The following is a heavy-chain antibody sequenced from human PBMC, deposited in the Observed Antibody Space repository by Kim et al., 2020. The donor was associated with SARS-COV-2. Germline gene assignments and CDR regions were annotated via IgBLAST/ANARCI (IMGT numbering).Heavy chain of an antibody. J-gene: IGHJ6*02. CDR3: AKESGSGSYYAWTYYYYGMDV. D-gene: IGHD3-10*01. CDR1: GFTFSSYG. V-gene: IGHV3-30*18. Sequence: GGSLRLSCAESGFTFSSYGMHWVRQAPGKGLEWVAVISYDGSNKYYADSVKGRFTISRDNSKNTLYLQMNSLRAEDTAVYYWAKESGSGSYYAWTYYYYGMDVWGQGTTVTVSS. CDR2: ISYDGSNK.